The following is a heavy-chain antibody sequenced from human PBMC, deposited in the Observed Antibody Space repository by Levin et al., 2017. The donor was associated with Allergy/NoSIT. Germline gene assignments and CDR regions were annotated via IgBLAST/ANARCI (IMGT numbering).Heavy chain of an antibody. CDR3: ARATYCSGGICYGALDI. D-gene: IGHD2-15*01. Sequence: GGSLRLSCAASGITFGNYGFDWVRQPPGKGLEWVSSISGTSAYIYYADAVKGRFTISRDNAQDSLYLQMNNLRAEDTAVYYCARATYCSGGICYGALDIWGQGTKVTVSS. CDR2: ISGTSAYI. V-gene: IGHV3-21*01. J-gene: IGHJ3*02. CDR1: GITFGNYG.